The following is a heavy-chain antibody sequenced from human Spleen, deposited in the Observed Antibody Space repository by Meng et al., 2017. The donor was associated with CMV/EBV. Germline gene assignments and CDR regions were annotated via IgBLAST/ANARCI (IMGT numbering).Heavy chain of an antibody. Sequence: GESLKISCAASGFSFSDYYMSWIRQTPGKGLEWVSHISTNVKIRNYADSVKGRFTISRDNAKNSLFLQMNGLRVEDTAVYYCARRRITMVRGVIIPDAFDIWGQGTMVTVSS. V-gene: IGHV3-11*01. CDR1: GFSFSDYY. J-gene: IGHJ3*02. CDR3: ARRRITMVRGVIIPDAFDI. CDR2: ISTNVKIR. D-gene: IGHD3-10*01.